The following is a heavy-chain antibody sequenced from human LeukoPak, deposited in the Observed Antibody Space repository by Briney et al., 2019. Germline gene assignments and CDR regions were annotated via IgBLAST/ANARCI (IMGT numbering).Heavy chain of an antibody. Sequence: PSETLSLTCTVSGGSISSSSYSWGWIRQPPGKELEWIGSISSYSGSTNYNPSLKSRVTISVDTSKNQFSLKLSSVTTADTAVYYCARGRGSRGGLRGYFQHWGQGTLVTVSS. CDR3: ARGRGSRGGLRGYFQH. CDR1: GGSISSSSYS. J-gene: IGHJ1*01. D-gene: IGHD2-15*01. V-gene: IGHV4-39*07. CDR2: ISSYSGST.